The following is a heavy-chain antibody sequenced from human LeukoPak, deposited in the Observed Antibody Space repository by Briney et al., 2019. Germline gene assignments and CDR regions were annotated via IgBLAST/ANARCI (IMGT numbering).Heavy chain of an antibody. J-gene: IGHJ4*02. CDR2: IIPILGTA. V-gene: IGHV1-69*05. CDR1: GGTFSSYA. D-gene: IGHD5-12*01. CDR3: ARGSEWLRDYDY. Sequence: VASVKVSCKASGGTFSSYAISWVRQAPGQGLEWMGGIIPILGTANYAQKFQGRVTITTDESTSTAYMELSSLRSEDTAVYYCARGSEWLRDYDYWGQGTLVTVSS.